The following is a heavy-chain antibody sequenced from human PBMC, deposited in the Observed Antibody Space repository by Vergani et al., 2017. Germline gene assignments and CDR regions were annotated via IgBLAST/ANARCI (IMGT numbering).Heavy chain of an antibody. D-gene: IGHD2-2*01. Sequence: QVKLQESGPGLVKPPGTLSLTCAVSGDSISSNNCWTWVRQPPGKGLEWIGEICHTEDTKYSPSLKSRVTISVDTSKNQFSLKLSSVTAADTAVYYCARGSYCSSTSCHSFYYYYYMDVWGKGTTVTVSS. J-gene: IGHJ6*03. CDR2: ICHTEDT. CDR3: ARGSYCSSTSCHSFYYYYYMDV. V-gene: IGHV4-4*03. CDR1: GDSISSNNC.